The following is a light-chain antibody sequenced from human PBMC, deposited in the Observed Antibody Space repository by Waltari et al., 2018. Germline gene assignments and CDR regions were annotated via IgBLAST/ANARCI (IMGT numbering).Light chain of an antibody. J-gene: IGLJ3*02. CDR1: SSDVGTYNS. Sequence: QSALTQPASVSGSPGQSITISCTGTSSDVGTYNSSSWYQQNPGKAPKLMIYEGNKRPSGVSNRFSGSKAGNTASLTISGLQAEDEADYYCYSYAGSGTWVFGGGTKLTVL. V-gene: IGLV2-23*01. CDR2: EGN. CDR3: YSYAGSGTWV.